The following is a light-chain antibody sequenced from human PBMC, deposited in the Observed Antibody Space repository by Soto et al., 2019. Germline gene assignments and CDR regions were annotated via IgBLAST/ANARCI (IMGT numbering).Light chain of an antibody. Sequence: QSALTQPASVSGSPGQSITISCTGTSSDVGGYKFVSWYQQYPGKAPKLMIYEVNNRPSGVSNRFSGSKSGNTASLTISGLQAEDEAEYYCSAYTRRNTGMFGGGTKLNVL. CDR3: SAYTRRNTGM. CDR1: SSDVGGYKF. V-gene: IGLV2-14*01. CDR2: EVN. J-gene: IGLJ3*02.